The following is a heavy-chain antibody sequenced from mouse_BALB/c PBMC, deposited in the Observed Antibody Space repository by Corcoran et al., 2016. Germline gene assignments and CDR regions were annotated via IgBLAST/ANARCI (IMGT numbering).Heavy chain of an antibody. CDR3: ARRGGLRPPYYAMDY. V-gene: IGHV1S136*01. CDR1: GYTFTSYV. Sequence: EVQLQQSGPELVKPGASVKMSCKASGYTFTSYVMHWVKQKPGQGLEWIGYINPYNDGTKYNEKFKGKATLTSDKSSSTAYMELSSLTSEDSAVYYCARRGGLRPPYYAMDYWGQGTSVTVSS. D-gene: IGHD2-4*01. J-gene: IGHJ4*01. CDR2: INPYNDGT.